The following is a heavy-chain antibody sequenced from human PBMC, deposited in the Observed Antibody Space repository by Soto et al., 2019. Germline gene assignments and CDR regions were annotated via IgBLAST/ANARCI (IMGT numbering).Heavy chain of an antibody. CDR3: ARDDGIAAASGFDY. J-gene: IGHJ4*02. V-gene: IGHV1-18*01. CDR1: GYTFSSYG. D-gene: IGHD6-13*01. Sequence: ASVKVSCKASGYTFSSYGISWVRQAPGQGLEWMGWISAYNGNTNYAQKLQGRVTMTTDTSTSTAYMELRSLRSDDTAVYYCARDDGIAAASGFDYWGQGTLVTVSS. CDR2: ISAYNGNT.